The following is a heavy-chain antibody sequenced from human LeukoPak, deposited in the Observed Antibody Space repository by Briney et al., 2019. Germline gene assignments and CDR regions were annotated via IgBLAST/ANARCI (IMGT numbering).Heavy chain of an antibody. CDR2: IGTTGDT. D-gene: IGHD5-12*01. CDR3: VRVNWLHYSDMDV. V-gene: IGHV3-13*01. J-gene: IGHJ6*02. CDR1: GFAFTNYD. Sequence: GGSLRLSCAASGFAFTNYDFHWVRQVTGKRLEWVSGIGTTGDTFYPASVKGRFTISRENARNSLYLQMNSLRAGDTAVYYCVRVNWLHYSDMDVWGQGTTVTVSS.